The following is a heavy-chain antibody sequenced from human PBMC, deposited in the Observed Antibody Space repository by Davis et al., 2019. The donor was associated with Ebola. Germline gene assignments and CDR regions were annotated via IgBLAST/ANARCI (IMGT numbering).Heavy chain of an antibody. CDR2: ISSSGSTI. J-gene: IGHJ4*01. V-gene: IGHV3-11*01. CDR3: ARDSEDIVVVVAAMGFDY. CDR1: GFTFSDYY. Sequence: GGSLRLSCAASGFTFSDYYMSWIRQAPGKGLEWVSYISSSGSTIYYADSVKGRFTISRDNAKNSLYLQMNSLRAEDTAVYYCARDSEDIVVVVAAMGFDYWGQEPWSPSPQ. D-gene: IGHD2-15*01.